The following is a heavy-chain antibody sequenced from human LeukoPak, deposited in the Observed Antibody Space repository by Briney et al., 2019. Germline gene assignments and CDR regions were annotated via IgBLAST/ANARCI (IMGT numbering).Heavy chain of an antibody. V-gene: IGHV4-4*07. D-gene: IGHD4-23*01. CDR2: VHTSCSS. CDR3: ARDLSFVGGNGDYSVCDAFDT. J-gene: IGHJ3*02. Sequence: PSETLSLTCTVSGSSISDHYWSWIRQPAGKGLVGVVRVHTSCSSDYNPSLKRRITISVDTSTNQSSLKVTSVPAPATAVYYCARDLSFVGGNGDYSVCDAFDTWGQGTMVTVSS. CDR1: GSSISDHY.